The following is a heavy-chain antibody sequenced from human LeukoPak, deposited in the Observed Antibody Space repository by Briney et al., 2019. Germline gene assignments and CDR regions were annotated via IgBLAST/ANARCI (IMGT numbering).Heavy chain of an antibody. CDR3: ARGSGYLETFDY. CDR1: GFILSSYA. Sequence: PGGSLRLSCAASGFILSSYAMHWVRQAPGKGLEWVAVISYDGSNKYYADSVKGRFTISRDNSRNTLYLQMNSLRAEDTAVYYCARGSGYLETFDYWGQGTLVTVSS. CDR2: ISYDGSNK. V-gene: IGHV3-30*04. D-gene: IGHD3-22*01. J-gene: IGHJ4*02.